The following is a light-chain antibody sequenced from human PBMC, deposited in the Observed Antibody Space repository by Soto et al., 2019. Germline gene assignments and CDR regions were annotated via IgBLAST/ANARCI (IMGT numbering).Light chain of an antibody. V-gene: IGKV1-9*01. CDR3: QQLNGYQLA. CDR1: QAMSTY. J-gene: IGKJ4*01. Sequence: DIQLTQSPSFPSAFVGDTVTITCRASQAMSTYLAWYQQKPGKVPKLLIRSASTLQSGVPPRFSGGGSGTEFTLTISTLQPDDSGIYYCQQLNGYQLAFGGGTNVEIK. CDR2: SAS.